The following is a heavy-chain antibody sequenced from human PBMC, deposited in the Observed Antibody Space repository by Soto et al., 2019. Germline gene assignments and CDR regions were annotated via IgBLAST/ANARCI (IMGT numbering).Heavy chain of an antibody. D-gene: IGHD1-1*01. V-gene: IGHV3-23*01. CDR2: ISGSSGIT. J-gene: IGHJ4*02. Sequence: GGSLRLSCAASGIAFSNYAMNWVRQAPGKGLEWVSSISGSSGITYIADSVKGRFIISRDNSKNTLYLQMNSLRAEDTAVYYCAKGAGPNSPPTVFPTFTYWGQGTLVTVS. CDR1: GIAFSNYA. CDR3: AKGAGPNSPPTVFPTFTY.